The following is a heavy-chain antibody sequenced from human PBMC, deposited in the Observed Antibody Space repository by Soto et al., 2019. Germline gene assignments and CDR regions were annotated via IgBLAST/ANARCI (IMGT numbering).Heavy chain of an antibody. Sequence: QVQLVESGGGVVQPGRSLRLSCAASGFTFSSYAMHWVRQAPGKGLEWVAVISYDGSNKYYADSVKGRFTISRDNSKNTQYLQMNSLRAEDTAVYYCAREDDYGDHCFDYWGQGTLVTVSS. CDR2: ISYDGSNK. V-gene: IGHV3-30-3*01. D-gene: IGHD4-17*01. J-gene: IGHJ4*02. CDR3: AREDDYGDHCFDY. CDR1: GFTFSSYA.